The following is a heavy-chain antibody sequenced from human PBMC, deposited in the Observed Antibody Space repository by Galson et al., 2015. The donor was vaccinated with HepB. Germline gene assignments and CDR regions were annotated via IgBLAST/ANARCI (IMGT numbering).Heavy chain of an antibody. V-gene: IGHV3-23*01. CDR3: AKHTRAAVGTVDY. CDR2: ISGSGVST. Sequence: SLRLSCAASGFTFSSYAMSWVRQAPGKGLEWVSAISGSGVSTYYADSVKGRFTISRDNSKNTLYLQMNSLRAEDTALYYCAKHTRAAVGTVDYWGQGTLVTVSS. J-gene: IGHJ4*02. CDR1: GFTFSSYA. D-gene: IGHD6-13*01.